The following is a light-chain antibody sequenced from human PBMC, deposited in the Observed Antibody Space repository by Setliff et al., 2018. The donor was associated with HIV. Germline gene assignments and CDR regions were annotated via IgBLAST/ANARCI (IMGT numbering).Light chain of an antibody. Sequence: QSALTQPASVSGSPGQSITISCTGTSSDVGGYNYVSWYQQHPGKAPKLIIYEVRNRPSGVSNRFSGSKSGNTASLTISGLQADDEADYYCSSYTSSSLYVFGTGTKGTVL. J-gene: IGLJ1*01. V-gene: IGLV2-14*01. CDR2: EVR. CDR3: SSYTSSSLYV. CDR1: SSDVGGYNY.